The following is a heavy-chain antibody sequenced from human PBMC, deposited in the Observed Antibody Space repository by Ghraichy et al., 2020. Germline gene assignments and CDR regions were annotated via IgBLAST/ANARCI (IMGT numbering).Heavy chain of an antibody. D-gene: IGHD1-26*01. CDR2: IRPFTLTA. V-gene: IGHV1-18*01. J-gene: IGHJ4*02. CDR1: GFTHTAYG. Sequence: ASVKVSCKTSGFTHTAYGLTWVRQAPGQGLQWMGWIRPFTLTANYAQNLQGRVTMTTDTSTSSVYMELRSLISDDTAVYYCARVGPGPWEVPRHLDYWGQGTLVTVSS. CDR3: ARVGPGPWEVPRHLDY.